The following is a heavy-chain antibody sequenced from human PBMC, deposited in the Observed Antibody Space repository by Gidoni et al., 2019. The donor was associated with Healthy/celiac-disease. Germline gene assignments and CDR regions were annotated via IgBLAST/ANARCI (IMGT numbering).Heavy chain of an antibody. CDR3: ARRVAGTVDY. D-gene: IGHD6-19*01. Sequence: QLQLQESGPGLVKPSETLSLPCTVSGGSISSSSYYWGWIRQPPGKGLEWIGSIYYSGSTYYNPSLKSRVTISVDTSKNQFSLKLSSVTAADTAVYYCARRVAGTVDYWGQGTLVTVSS. CDR2: IYYSGST. J-gene: IGHJ4*02. CDR1: GGSISSSSYY. V-gene: IGHV4-39*07.